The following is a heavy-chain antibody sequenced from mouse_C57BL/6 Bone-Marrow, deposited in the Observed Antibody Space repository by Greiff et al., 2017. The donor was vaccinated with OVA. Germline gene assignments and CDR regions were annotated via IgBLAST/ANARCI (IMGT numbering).Heavy chain of an antibody. CDR2: INPYNGGT. J-gene: IGHJ1*03. D-gene: IGHD1-1*01. V-gene: IGHV1-19*01. CDR3: ARDWYYYGSSYGYWYFDV. Sequence: EVQLQQSGPVLVKPGASVKMSCKASGYTFTDYYMNWVKQSHGKSLEWIGVINPYNGGTSYNPKFKGKATLTVDKSSSTAYMELNSLTSEDSAVYYCARDWYYYGSSYGYWYFDVWGTGTTVTVSS. CDR1: GYTFTDYY.